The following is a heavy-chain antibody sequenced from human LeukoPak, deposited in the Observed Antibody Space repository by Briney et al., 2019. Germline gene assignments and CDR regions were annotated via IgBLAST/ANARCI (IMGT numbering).Heavy chain of an antibody. V-gene: IGHV4-31*03. D-gene: IGHD4-17*01. CDR1: GGSISSGGYY. J-gene: IGHJ3*02. CDR2: IYYSGST. CDR3: ARSHDYGDYVLFAFDI. Sequence: SETLSLTCTVSGGSISSGGYYWSWIRQHPGKGLEWIGYIYYSGSTYYNPSLKSRVTISVDTSKYQFSLKLSSVTAADTAVYYCARSHDYGDYVLFAFDIWGQGTMVTVSS.